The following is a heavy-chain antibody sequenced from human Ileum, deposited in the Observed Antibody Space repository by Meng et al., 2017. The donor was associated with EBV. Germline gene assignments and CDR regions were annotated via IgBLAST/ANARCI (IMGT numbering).Heavy chain of an antibody. Sequence: QLQLRESGRGRWNPSATLSLTCAVSGGSISVINWWSWVRQSPEKGLEWIGEMSDSGITHYNPSLKSRVTISADKSNNQFSLKLTSVTSADTAVYFCAKNGEKYFEYWGQGTLVTVSS. CDR1: GGSISVINW. J-gene: IGHJ4*02. CDR3: AKNGEKYFEY. V-gene: IGHV4-4*02. CDR2: MSDSGIT.